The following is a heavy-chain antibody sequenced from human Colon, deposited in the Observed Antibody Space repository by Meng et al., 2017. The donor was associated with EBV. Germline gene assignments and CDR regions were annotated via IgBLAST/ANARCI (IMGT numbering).Heavy chain of an antibody. CDR2: IYYSGRT. CDR3: ARGDLDGDCYYCLDF. D-gene: IGHD2-21*02. Sequence: RLHLQDAGPGLVKPSATLPLTCSVSGASVSNKNKYWGWIRQPPGKGLEWIGNIYYSGRTNYNPSLTSRVAISVDTSKNQFSLRLNSVTAADSAIYSCARGDLDGDCYYCLDFWGQGALVTVSS. J-gene: IGHJ4*02. CDR1: GASVSNKNKY. V-gene: IGHV4-39*06.